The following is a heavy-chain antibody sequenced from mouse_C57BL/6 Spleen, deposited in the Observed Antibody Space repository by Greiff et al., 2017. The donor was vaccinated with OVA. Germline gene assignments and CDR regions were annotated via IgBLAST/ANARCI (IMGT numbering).Heavy chain of an antibody. CDR1: GYTFTSYW. V-gene: IGHV1-59*01. J-gene: IGHJ4*01. Sequence: VQLQQPGAELVRPGTSVKLSCKASGYTFTSYWLHWVKQRPGQGLEWIGVIDPSDSYTNYNQKFKGKATLTVDTSSSTAYMQLCSLTSEDSAVDYCAGWMGVRYDMDCWGQGATVAVSS. D-gene: IGHD2-14*01. CDR2: IDPSDSYT. CDR3: AGWMGVRYDMDC.